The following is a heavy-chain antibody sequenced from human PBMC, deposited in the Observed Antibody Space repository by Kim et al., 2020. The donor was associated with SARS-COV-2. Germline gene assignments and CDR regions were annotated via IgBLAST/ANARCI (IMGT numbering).Heavy chain of an antibody. Sequence: GGSLRLSCAASGFFFTNYAMHWARKTPGKGLEWVSVSCWNSGIVDYADSVKGRFTMSKDNAKNSLYLQMTSLRREDMGVYYCAKASQVTYSTDGMDVWG. D-gene: IGHD2-15*01. CDR2: SCWNSGIV. V-gene: IGHV3-9*03. CDR1: GFFFTNYA. CDR3: AKASQVTYSTDGMDV. J-gene: IGHJ6*02.